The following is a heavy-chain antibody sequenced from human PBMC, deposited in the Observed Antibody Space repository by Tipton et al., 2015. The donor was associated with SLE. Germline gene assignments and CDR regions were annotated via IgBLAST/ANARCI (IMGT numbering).Heavy chain of an antibody. CDR3: AKFEKTTDFYLDS. CDR2: ISGGGGIT. V-gene: IGHV3-23*01. Sequence: SLRLSCATSGFTFSSYALSWFRRAPGKGLEWVSAISGGGGITYYADFVKGRFSISIDKSKKTLFLQMNSRRVDDTATDYCAKFEKTTDFYLDSWGEGTLVSVSS. CDR1: GFTFSSYA. J-gene: IGHJ4*02. D-gene: IGHD1/OR15-1a*01.